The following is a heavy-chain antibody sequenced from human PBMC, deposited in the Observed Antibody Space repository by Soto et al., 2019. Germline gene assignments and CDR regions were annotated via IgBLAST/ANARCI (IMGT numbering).Heavy chain of an antibody. D-gene: IGHD3-16*01. CDR1: GGFLSGSY. V-gene: IGHV4-34*01. CDR3: VRIRYQLPSSVLRLDP. J-gene: IGHJ5*02. CDR2: INHVGGT. Sequence: SETLSLTCAVYGGFLSGSYWTWIRQPPGKGLEWIGEINHVGGTTYNPSLKSRVTMSVDTSQNQFSLRLISVTAADTVMYFCVRIRYQLPSSVLRLDPWDQGTPVTVPS.